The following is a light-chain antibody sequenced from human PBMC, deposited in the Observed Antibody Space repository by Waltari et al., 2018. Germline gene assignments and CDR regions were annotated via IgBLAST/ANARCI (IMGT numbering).Light chain of an antibody. CDR2: LGS. CDR3: MQSLQGLWT. J-gene: IGKJ1*01. Sequence: DIVMTQSPLSLPVTPGEAASISCRSSQSLLHSNGNNYLDWYLQRPGQSPQLLFYLGSNRATGVPDRFSCSGSGTDFILNISRVEPEDFGIYYCMQSLQGLWTFGPGTKV. V-gene: IGKV2-28*01. CDR1: QSLLHSNGNNY.